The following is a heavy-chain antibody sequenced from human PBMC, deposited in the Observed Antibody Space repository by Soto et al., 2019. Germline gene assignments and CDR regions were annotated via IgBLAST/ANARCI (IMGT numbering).Heavy chain of an antibody. V-gene: IGHV3-23*01. CDR1: GFTFSGYA. D-gene: IGHD5-12*01. CDR2: IHGGGNSA. CDR3: XXXXXXXXXXWHFDY. Sequence: EVQLLESGGDLVQPGRSLRLSCAASGFTFSGYAMSWVRQAPGKGLEWVSVIHGGGNSAYYADSVKGRFTISRDNSKXXXXXXXXXXXXXXXXXXXXXXXXXXXXXXWHFDYWGQGTLVTVSS. J-gene: IGHJ4*02.